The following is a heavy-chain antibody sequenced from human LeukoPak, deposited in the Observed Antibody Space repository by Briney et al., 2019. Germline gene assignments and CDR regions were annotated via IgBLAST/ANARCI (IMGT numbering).Heavy chain of an antibody. V-gene: IGHV3-30*02. D-gene: IGHD3-10*01. CDR2: ISYDGSKK. Sequence: PGGSLRLSCETSGFLFSGFGMHWVRQSPGKGLEWIAFISYDGSKKYYGDSVKGRFTISRDSSKNILYLQMNALTTEDTAVYYRAKDRGSGTYYLIPDYWGQGTLVIVSS. CDR1: GFLFSGFG. J-gene: IGHJ4*02. CDR3: AKDRGSGTYYLIPDY.